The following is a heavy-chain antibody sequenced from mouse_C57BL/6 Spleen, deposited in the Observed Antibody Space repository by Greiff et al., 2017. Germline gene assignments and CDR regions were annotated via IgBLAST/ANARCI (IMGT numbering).Heavy chain of an antibody. Sequence: QVQLQQPGAELVRPGTSVKLSCKASGYTFTSYWMHWVKQRPGQGLEWIGVIDPSDSYTNYNQKFKGKATLTVDTSSSTAYMQLSSLTSEDSAVYYCAREATRMDYCGQGTSVTVSS. CDR3: AREATRMDY. J-gene: IGHJ4*01. CDR2: IDPSDSYT. V-gene: IGHV1-59*01. D-gene: IGHD3-2*02. CDR1: GYTFTSYW.